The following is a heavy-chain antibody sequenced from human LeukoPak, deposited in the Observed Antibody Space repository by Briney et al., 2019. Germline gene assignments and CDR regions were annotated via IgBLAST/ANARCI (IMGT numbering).Heavy chain of an antibody. D-gene: IGHD3-10*01. CDR2: ISGSGIGT. CDR1: GLTFSSYA. CDR3: AKHYYGSGSYWAGLDY. Sequence: GGSLRLSCTASGLTFSSYAMSWVRQAPGKGLEWVSSISGSGIGTYYADSVKGRFTISRDNSKNTLYLQMNSLRADDTAVYSCAKHYYGSGSYWAGLDYWGQGTLVTVSS. V-gene: IGHV3-23*01. J-gene: IGHJ4*02.